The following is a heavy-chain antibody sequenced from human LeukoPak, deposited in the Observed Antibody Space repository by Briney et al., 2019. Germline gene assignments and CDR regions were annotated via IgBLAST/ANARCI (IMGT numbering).Heavy chain of an antibody. Sequence: SETLSLTCTVSGGSISSYYWSWIRQPAGKGLEWIGRIDTSGSTNYNPSLKSRVAMSVDKSKNQFSLRLSSVTAADTAVYYCARDDRYCSSTSCYGLGYWGRGTLVTVSS. D-gene: IGHD2-2*01. CDR1: GGSISSYY. J-gene: IGHJ4*02. V-gene: IGHV4-4*07. CDR3: ARDDRYCSSTSCYGLGY. CDR2: IDTSGST.